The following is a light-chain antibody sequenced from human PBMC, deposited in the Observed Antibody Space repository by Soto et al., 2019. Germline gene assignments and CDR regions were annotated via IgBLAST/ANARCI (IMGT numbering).Light chain of an antibody. J-gene: IGKJ1*01. CDR2: DAS. Sequence: DIQMTQSPATLPASVGDRVTITCRASQSVSSWLAWYQQKPGNAPKLLIKDASTLHSGVPSRFSGSGSGTRFTLTITSLQPEDVATYYCLHEYNYPWTFGQGTKVDIK. CDR3: LHEYNYPWT. CDR1: QSVSSW. V-gene: IGKV1-5*01.